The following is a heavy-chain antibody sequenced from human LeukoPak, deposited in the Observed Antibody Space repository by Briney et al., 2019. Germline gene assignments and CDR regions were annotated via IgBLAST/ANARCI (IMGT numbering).Heavy chain of an antibody. CDR1: GFTFSSYG. CDR2: IWYDGSNK. D-gene: IGHD4-23*01. V-gene: IGHV3-33*01. CDR3: ARDRATVVTYYFDY. J-gene: IGHJ4*02. Sequence: PGRSLRLSCAASGFTFSSYGMHWVRQAPGKGLEWVAVIWYDGSNKYYADSVKGRFTISRDNSKNTLYLQMNSLTAEDTAIYYCARDRATVVTYYFDYWGQGTLVTVSS.